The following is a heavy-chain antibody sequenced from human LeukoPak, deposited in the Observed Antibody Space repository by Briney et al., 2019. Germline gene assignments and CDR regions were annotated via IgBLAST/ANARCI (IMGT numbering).Heavy chain of an antibody. CDR2: IYFSGSA. CDR1: GDITHY. Sequence: PSETLSLTCSVSGDITHYWGWIRQPPGKGLECIGSIYFSGSAYYNPSLRSRVTISLDTSKKQLSLKLNSVTAADTAIYYCARHNGVGVGSYVAPGPPDYFDYWGQGTLVTVSS. CDR3: ARHNGVGVGSYVAPGPPDYFDY. V-gene: IGHV4-39*01. J-gene: IGHJ4*02. D-gene: IGHD1-26*01.